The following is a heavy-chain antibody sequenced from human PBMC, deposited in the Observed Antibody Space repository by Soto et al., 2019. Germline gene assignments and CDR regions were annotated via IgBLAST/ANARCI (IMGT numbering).Heavy chain of an antibody. V-gene: IGHV4-34*01. D-gene: IGHD3-3*01. CDR1: GGSFSGYY. J-gene: IGHJ5*02. CDR2: INHSGST. Sequence: SETLSLTCAVYGGSFSGYYWSWIRQPPGKGLEWIGEINHSGSTNYNPSLKSRVTISVDTSKNQFSLKLSSVTAADTAVYSCARDRYDFWGGYGERNKNWFDAWGQGTLVTVPS. CDR3: ARDRYDFWGGYGERNKNWFDA.